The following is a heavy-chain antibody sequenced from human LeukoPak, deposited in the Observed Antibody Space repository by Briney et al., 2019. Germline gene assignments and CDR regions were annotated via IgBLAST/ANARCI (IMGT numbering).Heavy chain of an antibody. Sequence: SQTLSLTCTVSGGPISRGAYYWSWIRQHPGKGLEWIGYIYYSGTTYYNPSLKSRLTISIDTSNNQFPLKLTSVTAADTAVYFCARGVNWIDPWGQGTLVTVSS. V-gene: IGHV4-31*03. CDR3: ARGVNWIDP. J-gene: IGHJ5*02. CDR2: IYYSGTT. D-gene: IGHD6-6*01. CDR1: GGPISRGAYY.